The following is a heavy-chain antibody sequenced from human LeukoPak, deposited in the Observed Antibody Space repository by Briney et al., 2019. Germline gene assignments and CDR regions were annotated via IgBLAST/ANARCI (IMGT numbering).Heavy chain of an antibody. CDR2: ISYDGSNK. V-gene: IGHV3-30-3*01. D-gene: IGHD6-13*01. J-gene: IGHJ4*02. CDR1: GFTFSSYA. CDR3: AKEGIAAAGIDY. Sequence: PGGSLRLSCAASGFTFSSYAMHSVRQAPGKGLEWVAVISYDGSNKYYADSVKGRFTISRDNSKNTLYLQMNSLRAEDTAVYYCAKEGIAAAGIDYWGQGTLVTVSS.